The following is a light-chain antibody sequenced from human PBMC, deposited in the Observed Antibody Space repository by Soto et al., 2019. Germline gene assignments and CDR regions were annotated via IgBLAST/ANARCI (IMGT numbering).Light chain of an antibody. CDR3: MQALQTPS. J-gene: IGKJ2*01. Sequence: DIVMTQSPLSLPVTPGEPASISCRSSQSLLHSNGYNYLDWYLQKPGQSPQLLICLGSNRASGVPDRFSGSGSGTDFTLKISRVEAEDVGVYYCMQALQTPSFGQGTKLEIK. CDR2: LGS. CDR1: QSLLHSNGYNY. V-gene: IGKV2-28*01.